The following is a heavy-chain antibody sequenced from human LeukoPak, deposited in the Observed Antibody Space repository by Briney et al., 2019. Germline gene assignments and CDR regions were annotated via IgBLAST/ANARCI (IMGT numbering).Heavy chain of an antibody. Sequence: GGSLRLSCGASGFIFRDYDMTWVRQAPGKGLEWVANIKQDGSEKYHVDSVKGRFTNSRDNAKNSLYLQMNSLRAEDTAVYYCASRAGYTGSWSAFDYWGQGTLVTVSS. J-gene: IGHJ4*02. CDR1: GFIFRDYD. CDR2: IKQDGSEK. V-gene: IGHV3-7*05. D-gene: IGHD6-13*01. CDR3: ASRAGYTGSWSAFDY.